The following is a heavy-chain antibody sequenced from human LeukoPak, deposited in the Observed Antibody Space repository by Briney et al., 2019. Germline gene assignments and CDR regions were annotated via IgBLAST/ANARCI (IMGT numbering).Heavy chain of an antibody. V-gene: IGHV4-4*07. Sequence: SETLSLTCTVSGASISSSYWSWIRQPAGKGLEWIGRFYTSGSTNYNPSLKSRVTMSVDTSKNQFSLKLSSVTAADTAVYYCARDQGGSSRAFDYWGQGTLVTVSS. D-gene: IGHD6-6*01. CDR2: FYTSGST. CDR1: GASISSSY. CDR3: ARDQGGSSRAFDY. J-gene: IGHJ4*02.